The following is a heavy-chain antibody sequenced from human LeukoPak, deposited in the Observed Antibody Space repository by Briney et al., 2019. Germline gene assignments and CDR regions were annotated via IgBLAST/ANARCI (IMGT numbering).Heavy chain of an antibody. J-gene: IGHJ4*02. Sequence: ASVTVSCNQSGCTFASHGITWERQAPGQGLEWMGWVSNYSGNTVYAQNLPGRVTLTTDTSTSTAYLGLRSLRSDDTAVYYRARTKWEVRDFYYWGQRTLVTVSS. CDR3: ARTKWEVRDFYY. CDR1: GCTFASHG. V-gene: IGHV1-18*01. CDR2: VSNYSGNT. D-gene: IGHD1-26*01.